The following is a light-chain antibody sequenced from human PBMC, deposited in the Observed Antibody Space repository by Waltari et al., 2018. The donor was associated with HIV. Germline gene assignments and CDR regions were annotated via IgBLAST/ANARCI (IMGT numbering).Light chain of an antibody. J-gene: IGLJ2*01. CDR1: SSNIGADYA. CDR2: GNK. V-gene: IGLV1-40*01. CDR3: QSYDRSLSASVV. Sequence: QSVLTQPPSVSGAPGQRVTISCTGGSSNIGADYAVHGYQQIPGTAPKLLISGNKNRPSGVPDRFSASKSGASASLAITGLQAEDEADYFCQSYDRSLSASVVFGGGTKLTVL.